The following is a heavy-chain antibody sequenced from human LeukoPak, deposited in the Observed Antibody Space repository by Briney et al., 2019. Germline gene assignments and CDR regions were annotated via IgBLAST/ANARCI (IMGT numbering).Heavy chain of an antibody. D-gene: IGHD3-16*01. CDR2: IYHSGST. Sequence: PSETLSLTCTVSGGSISSGGYYWSWIRQPPGKGLEWIGYIYHSGSTYYNPSLKSRVTISVDRSKNQFSLKLSSVTAADTAVYYCARGHTLLVYWGQGTLVTVSS. V-gene: IGHV4-30-2*01. CDR3: ARGHTLLVY. CDR1: GGSISSGGYY. J-gene: IGHJ4*02.